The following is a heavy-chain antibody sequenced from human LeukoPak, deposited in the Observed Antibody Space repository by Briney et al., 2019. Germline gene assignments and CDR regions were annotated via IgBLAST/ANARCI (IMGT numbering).Heavy chain of an antibody. CDR3: ARLPVVPAAIIYYYYYYMDV. CDR2: ISSSSSTI. Sequence: PGGTLRLSRSAFGFTFSSYSMNWVRQAPGKGLEWVSYISSSSSTIYYADSVKGRFTISRDNAKNSLYLQMNSLRAEDTAVYYCARLPVVPAAIIYYYYYYMDVWGKGTTVTVSS. J-gene: IGHJ6*03. D-gene: IGHD2-2*01. V-gene: IGHV3-48*01. CDR1: GFTFSSYS.